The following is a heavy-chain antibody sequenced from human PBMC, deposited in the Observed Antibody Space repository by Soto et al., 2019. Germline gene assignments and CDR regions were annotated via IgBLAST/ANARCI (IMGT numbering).Heavy chain of an antibody. CDR2: ISYDGSNK. J-gene: IGHJ4*02. V-gene: IGHV3-30-3*01. Sequence: PGGSLRLSCAASGFTFSSYAMHWVRQAPGKGLEWVAVISYDGSNKYYADSVKGRFTISRDNAKNSLYLQMNSLRAEDTAVYYCARGDSSSWYSLDYWGQGTLVTVSS. CDR3: ARGDSSSWYSLDY. CDR1: GFTFSSYA. D-gene: IGHD6-13*01.